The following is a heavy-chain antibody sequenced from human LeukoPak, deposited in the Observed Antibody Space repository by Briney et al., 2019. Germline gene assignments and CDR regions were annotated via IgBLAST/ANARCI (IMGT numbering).Heavy chain of an antibody. V-gene: IGHV3-11*01. CDR1: GFTFSDYY. CDR3: AGVEMATTVGFFDI. CDR2: ISSSGSTI. J-gene: IGHJ3*02. D-gene: IGHD5-24*01. Sequence: PGGSLRLSCAASGFTFSDYYMSWIRQAPGKGLEWVSYISSSGSTIYYADSVKGRFTISRDNAKNSLYLQMNSLRAEDTAVYYCAGVEMATTVGFFDIWGQGTMVTVSS.